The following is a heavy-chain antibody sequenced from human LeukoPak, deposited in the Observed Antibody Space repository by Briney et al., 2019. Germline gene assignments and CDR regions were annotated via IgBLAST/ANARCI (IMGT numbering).Heavy chain of an antibody. V-gene: IGHV4-34*01. Sequence: PSETLSLTCAVHGDSFSGSYWNWIRQPPGKGLEWIGEINPSGSTNYNPSLKSRLAISLDKSKNQFSLNLTSVTAADTAVYYCARGTLRFDWTNPDVRPVYHYYYMDVWGKGTTVTVSS. CDR2: INPSGST. CDR1: GDSFSGSY. J-gene: IGHJ6*03. D-gene: IGHD3-9*01. CDR3: ARGTLRFDWTNPDVRPVYHYYYMDV.